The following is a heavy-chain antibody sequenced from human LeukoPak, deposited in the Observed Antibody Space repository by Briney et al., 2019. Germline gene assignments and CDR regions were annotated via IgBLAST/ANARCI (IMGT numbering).Heavy chain of an antibody. J-gene: IGHJ5*02. V-gene: IGHV4-34*01. CDR3: ARETTIFGVGRGWFDP. D-gene: IGHD3-3*01. Sequence: PSETLSLTCAVYGGSFSGYYWSWLRQPPGKGLEWLGEINHSGSTNYNPSLKSRVTISVDTSKNQFSLKLSSVTAADTAVYYCARETTIFGVGRGWFDPWGQGTLVTVSS. CDR1: GGSFSGYY. CDR2: INHSGST.